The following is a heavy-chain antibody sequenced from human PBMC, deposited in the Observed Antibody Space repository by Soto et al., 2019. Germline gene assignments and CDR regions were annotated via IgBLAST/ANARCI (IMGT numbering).Heavy chain of an antibody. Sequence: GAPEKVACRVPGYTLTELAMQWVRQAPGKGLEWMGGFDPEYGETIYAQKFQGRVTMTEDTSTDTAYMELSSLRSEDTAVYYCATESDWNYGGGVDYYYGMDVWGQGTTVT. D-gene: IGHD1-7*01. CDR3: ATESDWNYGGGVDYYYGMDV. CDR1: GYTLTELA. CDR2: FDPEYGET. J-gene: IGHJ6*02. V-gene: IGHV1-24*01.